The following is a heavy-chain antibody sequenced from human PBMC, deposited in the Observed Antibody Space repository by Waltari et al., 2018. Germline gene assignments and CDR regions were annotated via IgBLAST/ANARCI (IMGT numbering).Heavy chain of an antibody. CDR2: MFHSGNT. V-gene: IGHV4-38-2*02. CDR3: ARAAVAGTFWFDP. D-gene: IGHD6-19*01. J-gene: IGHJ5*02. Sequence: QVQLQESGPGLVKPSETLSLTCPVSGYSISSGYSWAWIRQPPGKGLGWIGSMFHSGNTYYNPSLKSRVTISVDTSKNQFSLNLSSVTAADTAVYYCARAAVAGTFWFDPWGQGTLVTVSS. CDR1: GYSISSGYS.